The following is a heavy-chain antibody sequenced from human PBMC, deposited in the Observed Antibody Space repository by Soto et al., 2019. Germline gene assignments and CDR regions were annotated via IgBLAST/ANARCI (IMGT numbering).Heavy chain of an antibody. CDR3: AREFPDVLRFLEWLSLDY. V-gene: IGHV3-30-3*01. J-gene: IGHJ4*02. CDR2: ISYDGSNK. CDR1: GFTFSDYA. D-gene: IGHD3-3*01. Sequence: QVQLVESGGGVVQPGRSLRLSCAASGFTFSDYAMHWVRQAPGKGLEWVAVISYDGSNKYYADSVKGRFTISRDNSKNTXCLQMNSLRAEDTAVYYCAREFPDVLRFLEWLSLDYWGQGTLVTVSS.